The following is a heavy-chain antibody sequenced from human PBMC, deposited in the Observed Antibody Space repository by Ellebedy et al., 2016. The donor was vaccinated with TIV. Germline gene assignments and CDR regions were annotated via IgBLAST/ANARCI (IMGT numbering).Heavy chain of an antibody. CDR1: GFTFSSYA. Sequence: PGGSLRLSCAASGFTFSSYAMSWVRQAPGKGLEWVSDISGSDGSTSYAYSVKGRFTISRDNSKNTLYLQMKSLREDDTAVYYCAKATVVVRVSCLDHWGQGTLVTVSS. CDR2: ISGSDGST. CDR3: AKATVVVRVSCLDH. D-gene: IGHD4-23*01. V-gene: IGHV3-23*01. J-gene: IGHJ4*02.